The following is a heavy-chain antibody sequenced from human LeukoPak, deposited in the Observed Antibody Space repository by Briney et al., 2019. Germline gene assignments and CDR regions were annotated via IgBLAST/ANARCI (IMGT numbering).Heavy chain of an antibody. V-gene: IGHV3-30-3*01. J-gene: IGHJ6*02. CDR1: GFTFSSYA. CDR3: AREVRPIVMVITLYLYYGMDV. Sequence: GGSLRLSCAASGFTFSSYAMHWVRQAPGKGLEWVAVISYDGSNKYYADSVKGRFTISRDNSKNTLYLQMNSLRAEDTAVYYCAREVRPIVMVITLYLYYGMDVWGQGTKVTVSS. CDR2: ISYDGSNK. D-gene: IGHD3-22*01.